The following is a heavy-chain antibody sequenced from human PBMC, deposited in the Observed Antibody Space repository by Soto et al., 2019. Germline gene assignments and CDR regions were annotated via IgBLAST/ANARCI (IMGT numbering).Heavy chain of an antibody. Sequence: GGSLRLSCAASGFTFSSYAMHWVRQAPGKGLEWVAVISYDGSNKYYADSVKGRFTISRDNSKNTLYLQMNSLRAEDTAVYYCARDELGYDAFDIWGQGTMVTVSS. CDR2: ISYDGSNK. V-gene: IGHV3-30-3*01. CDR3: ARDELGYDAFDI. J-gene: IGHJ3*02. D-gene: IGHD3-10*01. CDR1: GFTFSSYA.